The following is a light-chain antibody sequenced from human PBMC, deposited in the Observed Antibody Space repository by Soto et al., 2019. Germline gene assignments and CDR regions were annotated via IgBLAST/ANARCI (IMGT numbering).Light chain of an antibody. CDR3: SSYAGSSNLV. V-gene: IGLV2-8*01. J-gene: IGLJ2*01. Sequence: QSALTQPPSASGSPGQSVTISCTGTSSDVGGYNYVSWYQQHPGKAPKLMIYEVSKRPSGVTDRFSGSKSGNTSSLTVSGLKAEDEADYYCSSYAGSSNLVFGGGPKVTVL. CDR2: EVS. CDR1: SSDVGGYNY.